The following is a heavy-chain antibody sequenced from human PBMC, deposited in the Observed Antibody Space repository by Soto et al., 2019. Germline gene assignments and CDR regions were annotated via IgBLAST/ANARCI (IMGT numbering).Heavy chain of an antibody. J-gene: IGHJ4*02. D-gene: IGHD3-22*01. CDR3: ALDPQSSAYWY. Sequence: QITLKESGPTLVKPTQTLTLTCTFSGFSLSTRGMSVGWIRQPPGKALEWLALIYWDDDKRYSPSLKSRLTITRDTSKNQVVLTMTNMDPVDTATYYCALDPQSSAYWYWGQGTLVTVSS. CDR1: GFSLSTRGMS. CDR2: IYWDDDK. V-gene: IGHV2-5*02.